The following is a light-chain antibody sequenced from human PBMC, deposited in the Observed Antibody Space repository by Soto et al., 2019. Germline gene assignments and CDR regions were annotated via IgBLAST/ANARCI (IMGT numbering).Light chain of an antibody. J-gene: IGKJ1*01. CDR3: QQRSNWPPWT. CDR1: QSVSSN. Sequence: VMTQSPFTLSVSPGERVTLSCRASQSVSSNLAWYQQKPGQAPRLLIYGASTRATGIPARFSGSGSGTDFTLTISSLEPEDFAVYYCQQRSNWPPWTFGQGTKV. V-gene: IGKV3-15*01. CDR2: GAS.